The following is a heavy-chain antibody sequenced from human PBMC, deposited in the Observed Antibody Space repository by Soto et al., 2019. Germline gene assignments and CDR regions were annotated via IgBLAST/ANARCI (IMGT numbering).Heavy chain of an antibody. CDR2: INPSGGST. CDR1: GYTFTSYY. Sequence: QVQLVQSGAEVKKPGASVKVSCKASGYTFTSYYMHWVRQAPGQGLEWMGIINPSGGSTSYAQKFQGRVTMTRDTSTSTVYMELSSLRSEDTAVYYCAREGDIVVVVAAQYGKDVWGQGTTVTVSS. D-gene: IGHD2-15*01. CDR3: AREGDIVVVVAAQYGKDV. V-gene: IGHV1-46*01. J-gene: IGHJ6*02.